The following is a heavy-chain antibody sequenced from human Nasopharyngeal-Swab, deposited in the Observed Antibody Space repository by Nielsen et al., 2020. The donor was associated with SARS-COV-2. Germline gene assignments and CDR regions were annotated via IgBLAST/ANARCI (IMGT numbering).Heavy chain of an antibody. CDR1: GFTFSSYW. J-gene: IGHJ4*02. V-gene: IGHV3-7*01. CDR2: IKQDGSEK. CDR3: ARDQTYDSSGPDLSFDY. Sequence: GESLQISCAASGFTFSSYWMSWVRQAPGKGLEWVANIKQDGSEKYYVDSVKGRFTISRDNAKNSLYLQMNSLRAEDTAVYYCARDQTYDSSGPDLSFDYWGQGTLVTVSS. D-gene: IGHD3-22*01.